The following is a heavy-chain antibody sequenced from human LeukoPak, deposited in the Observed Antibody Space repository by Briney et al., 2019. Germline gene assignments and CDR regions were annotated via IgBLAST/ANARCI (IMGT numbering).Heavy chain of an antibody. V-gene: IGHV3-7*01. CDR2: IKQDGSEK. CDR3: ARAGKDGDYDFDY. J-gene: IGHJ4*02. CDR1: GFVYSAFW. D-gene: IGHD4-17*01. Sequence: PGGSLRLSCAASGFVYSAFWMSWVRQAPGKGLEWVANIKQDGSEKYYVDSVKGRFTISRDNAKNSLYLQMNSLRAEDTAVYYCARAGKDGDYDFDYWGQGTLVTVSS.